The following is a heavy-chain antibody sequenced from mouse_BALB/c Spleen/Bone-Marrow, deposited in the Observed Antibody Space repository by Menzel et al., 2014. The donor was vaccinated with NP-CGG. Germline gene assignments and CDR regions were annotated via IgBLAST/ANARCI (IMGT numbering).Heavy chain of an antibody. Sequence: EVKLVESGGGLGQPKGSLKLSCAASGFTFNTYAMNWVRQAPGKGLEWVARIRSKSHNYATFYADSVKDRFTISRDDSQSMLYLQMNNLKTDDTAMYYCVRDSDFDCWGQDTTLTVSS. CDR3: VRDSDFDC. CDR2: IRSKSHNYAT. CDR1: GFTFNTYA. V-gene: IGHV10-1*02. D-gene: IGHD3-1*01. J-gene: IGHJ2*01.